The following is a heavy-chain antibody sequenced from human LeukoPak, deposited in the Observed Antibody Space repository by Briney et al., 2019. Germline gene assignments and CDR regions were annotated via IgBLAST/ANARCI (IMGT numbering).Heavy chain of an antibody. D-gene: IGHD4-11*01. Sequence: SETLSLTCTVPGGSISSYYWSWIRQPPGKGLEWIGYIYYSGSTNYNPSLKSRVTISVDTSKNQFSLKLSSVTAADTAVYYCARDGLHFDYYYYGMDVWGKGTTVTVSS. CDR3: ARDGLHFDYYYYGMDV. CDR2: IYYSGST. CDR1: GGSISSYY. J-gene: IGHJ6*04. V-gene: IGHV4-59*01.